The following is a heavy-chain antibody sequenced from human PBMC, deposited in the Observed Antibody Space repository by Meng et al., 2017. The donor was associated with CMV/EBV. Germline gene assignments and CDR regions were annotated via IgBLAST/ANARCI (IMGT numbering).Heavy chain of an antibody. J-gene: IGHJ4*02. CDR2: INPNSGGT. V-gene: IGHV1-2*02. CDR3: ARGITGTTRVKKYYFDY. D-gene: IGHD1-14*01. Sequence: ASVKVSCKASGYTFTSYDINWVRQATGQGLEWMGWINPNSGGTNYAQKFQGRVTMTRDTSISTAYMELSRLRSDDTAVYYCARGITGTTRVKKYYFDYWGQGTLVTVSS. CDR1: GYTFTSYD.